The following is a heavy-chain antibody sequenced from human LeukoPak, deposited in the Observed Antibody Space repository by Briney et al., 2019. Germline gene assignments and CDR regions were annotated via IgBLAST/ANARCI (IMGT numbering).Heavy chain of an antibody. CDR3: AKDRGSSGRYAFDI. D-gene: IGHD6-19*01. J-gene: IGHJ3*02. CDR1: GFTFSSYG. V-gene: IGHV3-30*02. Sequence: GGSLRLSCAASGFTFSSYGTHWVRQAPGKGLEWVAFIRYDGSNKYYADSVKGRFTISRDNSKNTLYLQMNSLRAEDTAVYYCAKDRGSSGRYAFDIWGQGTMVTVSS. CDR2: IRYDGSNK.